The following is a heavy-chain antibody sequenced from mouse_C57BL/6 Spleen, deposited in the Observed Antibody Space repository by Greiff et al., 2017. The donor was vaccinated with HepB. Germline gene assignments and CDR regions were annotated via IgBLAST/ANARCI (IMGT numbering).Heavy chain of an antibody. CDR3: ARGGYFDV. CDR1: GYSFTGYF. Sequence: EVQGVESGPELVKPGDSVKISCKASGYSFTGYFMNWVMQSHGKSLEWIGRINPYNGDTFYNQKFKGKATLTVDKSSSTAHMELRSLTSEDSAVYYCARGGYFDVWGTGTTVTVSS. J-gene: IGHJ1*03. CDR2: INPYNGDT. V-gene: IGHV1-20*01.